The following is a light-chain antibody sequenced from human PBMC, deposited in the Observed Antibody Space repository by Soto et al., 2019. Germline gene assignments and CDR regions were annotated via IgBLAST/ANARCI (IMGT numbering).Light chain of an antibody. Sequence: QSVLTQPASVSGSPGQSITISCTGTSSDVGGYNYVSWYQHHPGKAPKLIIYDVTNRPSGVSNPFSGSKSGNTASLTISGLQPEDEADYYGSSYTTSTTRQIVFGTGTKVTVL. CDR3: SSYTTSTTRQIV. V-gene: IGLV2-14*03. CDR1: SSDVGGYNY. CDR2: DVT. J-gene: IGLJ1*01.